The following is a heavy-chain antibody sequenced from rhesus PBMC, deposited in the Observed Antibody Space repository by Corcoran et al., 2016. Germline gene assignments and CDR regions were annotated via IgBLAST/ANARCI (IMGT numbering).Heavy chain of an antibody. CDR2: ITYRGST. V-gene: IGHV4-122*02. D-gene: IGHD5-12*01. J-gene: IGHJ3*01. Sequence: QVQLQESGPGLVKPSETLSLTCAVSGGSISSGYYYWSWIRQPPGKGLEWIGYITYRGSTTYNPSLTSRVPSSSDTSKNQFSLTLSSVTAADTAVYYCARDLYSYRGDAFDFWGQGLRVTVSS. CDR1: GGSISSGYYY. CDR3: ARDLYSYRGDAFDF.